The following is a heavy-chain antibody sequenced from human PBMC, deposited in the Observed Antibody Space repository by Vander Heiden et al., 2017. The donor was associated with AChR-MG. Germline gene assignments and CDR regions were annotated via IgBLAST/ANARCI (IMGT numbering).Heavy chain of an antibody. Sequence: QVQLQESGPGLVTPSQTLSLTCTVSGCSVSSGGYDWSGIRQHPGKGLGWIGNIYYSGSTYYNPSIKSRVTISVDTSKNQFSLKLSSVTAADTAVYYCASLMTTVTSFDYWGQGTLVTVSS. V-gene: IGHV4-31*03. CDR3: ASLMTTVTSFDY. D-gene: IGHD4-17*01. CDR2: IYYSGST. CDR1: GCSVSSGGYD. J-gene: IGHJ4*02.